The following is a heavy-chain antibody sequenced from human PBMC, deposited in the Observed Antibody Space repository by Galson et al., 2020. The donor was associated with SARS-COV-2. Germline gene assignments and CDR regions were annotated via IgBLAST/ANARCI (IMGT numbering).Heavy chain of an antibody. V-gene: IGHV3-30*18. CDR1: GFVFNQYG. J-gene: IGHJ6*02. Sequence: PGGSLRLSCAGSGFVFNQYGIHWVRQAPGKGLEWVALISFDGRTQYFPNSVRGRFTVSRDKAKNTVYLLLEFLETEDTAVYYCAKPLLDGLNPSKALDVWGRGTTVIVSS. CDR2: ISFDGRTQ. D-gene: IGHD2-15*01. CDR3: AKPLLDGLNPSKALDV.